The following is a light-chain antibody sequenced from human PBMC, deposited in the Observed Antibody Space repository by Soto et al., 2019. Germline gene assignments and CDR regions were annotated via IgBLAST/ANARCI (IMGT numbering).Light chain of an antibody. V-gene: IGKV3-11*01. CDR2: DAS. CDR1: QSVSTY. CDR3: QQRHTWPLT. Sequence: EIMLTQSPATLSLSAGERATLSCRASQSVSTYLAWYQQRPGQAPRLLIYDASNRATGIPARFSGSGSGTDFTLSISSLEPEDFAVYYCQQRHTWPLTFGGGTKVEIK. J-gene: IGKJ4*01.